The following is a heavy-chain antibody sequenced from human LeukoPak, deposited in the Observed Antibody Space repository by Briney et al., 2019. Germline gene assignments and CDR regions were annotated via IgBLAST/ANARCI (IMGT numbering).Heavy chain of an antibody. CDR3: ARVRLRSTCYYYGMDV. CDR2: INHSGST. Sequence: PSGTLSLTCAVYGGSFSGYYWSWIRQPPGKGLEWIGEINHSGSTNYNPSLKSRVTISVDTSKNQFSLKLSSVTAADTAVYYCARVRLRSTCYYYGMDVWGQGTTVTVSS. V-gene: IGHV4-34*01. D-gene: IGHD4-17*01. J-gene: IGHJ6*02. CDR1: GGSFSGYY.